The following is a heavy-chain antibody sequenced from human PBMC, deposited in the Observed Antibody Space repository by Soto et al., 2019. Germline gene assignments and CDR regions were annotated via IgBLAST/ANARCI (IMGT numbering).Heavy chain of an antibody. CDR3: ARLYKGSLVTA. V-gene: IGHV3-48*02. Sequence: GGSLRLSCIASGFSFSDYSMNWVRQAPGKGLQWVSYISSSSDKTYYADSVKGRFTVSRDNAKNALFLEMNSLRDDDTATYYCARLYKGSLVTAWGQGTRATVSS. D-gene: IGHD2-21*02. J-gene: IGHJ4*02. CDR1: GFSFSDYS. CDR2: ISSSSDKT.